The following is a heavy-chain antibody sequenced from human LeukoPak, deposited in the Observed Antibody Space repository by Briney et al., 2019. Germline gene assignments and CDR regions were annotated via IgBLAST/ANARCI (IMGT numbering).Heavy chain of an antibody. J-gene: IGHJ5*02. Sequence: SETLSLTCTVSGGSISSYYWSWIRQPPGKGLEWIGYIYYSGSTNYNPSLKSRVTISVDTSKNQFSLKLSSVTAADTAVYYCARAHPSSTQITVSKSIAARPGNWFDPWGQGTLVTVSS. CDR2: IYYSGST. D-gene: IGHD6-6*01. CDR3: ARAHPSSTQITVSKSIAARPGNWFDP. CDR1: GGSISSYY. V-gene: IGHV4-59*01.